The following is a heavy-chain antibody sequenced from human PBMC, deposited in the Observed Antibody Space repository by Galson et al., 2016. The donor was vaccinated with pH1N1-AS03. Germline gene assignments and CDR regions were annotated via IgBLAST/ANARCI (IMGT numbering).Heavy chain of an antibody. CDR2: VHTSGST. J-gene: IGHJ6*04. V-gene: IGHV4-4*07. CDR3: ARVGGLSYPHPRWDVDV. D-gene: IGHD1-26*01. Sequence: ETLSLTCTISGGSIANLYWSWIRQSAGKGLEWIGRVHTSGSTNYNPSLKGRVSMSIVTSTKKFSLRLTSVTAADTAVYYCARVGGLSYPHPRWDVDVWGKGTTVTVSS. CDR1: GGSIANLY.